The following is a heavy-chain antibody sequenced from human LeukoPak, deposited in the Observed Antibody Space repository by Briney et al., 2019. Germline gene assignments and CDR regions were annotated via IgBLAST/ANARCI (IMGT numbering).Heavy chain of an antibody. CDR2: IYHSGST. V-gene: IGHV4-4*02. Sequence: SETLSLTCAVSGGSISSSNWWSWVRQPPGKGLEWIGEIYHSGSTNYNPSLKSRVTISVDKSKNQFSLKLSSVTAADTAVYYCARRDSSGYYFKDMDYWGQGTLATVSS. D-gene: IGHD3-22*01. CDR1: GGSISSSNW. J-gene: IGHJ4*02. CDR3: ARRDSSGYYFKDMDY.